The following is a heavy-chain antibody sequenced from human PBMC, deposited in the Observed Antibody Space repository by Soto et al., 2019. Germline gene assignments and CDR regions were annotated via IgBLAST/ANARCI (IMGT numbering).Heavy chain of an antibody. J-gene: IGHJ4*02. CDR2: IYYSGST. V-gene: IGHV4-59*01. Sequence: SETLSLTCTVSGGSISSYYWSWIRQPPGKGLEWIGYIYYSGSTNYNPSLKSRVTISVDTSKNQFSLKLSSVTAADTAVYYCARGALTTYFDYWGKGTLVTVSS. CDR3: ARGALTTYFDY. CDR1: GGSISSYY.